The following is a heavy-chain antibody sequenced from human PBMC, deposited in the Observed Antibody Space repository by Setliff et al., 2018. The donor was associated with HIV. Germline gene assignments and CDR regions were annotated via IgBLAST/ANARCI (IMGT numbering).Heavy chain of an antibody. V-gene: IGHV4-39*01. CDR3: ATYSSSWPDY. J-gene: IGHJ4*02. D-gene: IGHD6-13*01. Sequence: SLTCTVSGGSISSSSYYWGWIRQPPGKGLEWIGSIYYSGSTYYNPSLKSRVTISVDTSKNQFSLKLSSVTAADTSVYYCATYSSSWPDYWGQGTLVTVSS. CDR2: IYYSGST. CDR1: GGSISSSSYY.